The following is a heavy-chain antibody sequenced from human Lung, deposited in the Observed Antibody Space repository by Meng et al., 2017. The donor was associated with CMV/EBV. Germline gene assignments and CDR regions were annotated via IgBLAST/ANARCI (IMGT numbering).Heavy chain of an antibody. CDR3: AKFPRHLYCSTTSCFLED. J-gene: IGHJ4*02. Sequence: ESXKISXAASGFTFSTYDMSWVRQAPGKGLEWVSGISGSGLTTYYADSVKGRFTISRDDSTNTLYLQMDSLRAEDTALYYCAKFPRHLYCSTTSCFLEDWGQGTXVNVYS. CDR2: ISGSGLTT. CDR1: GFTFSTYD. V-gene: IGHV3-23*01. D-gene: IGHD2-2*01.